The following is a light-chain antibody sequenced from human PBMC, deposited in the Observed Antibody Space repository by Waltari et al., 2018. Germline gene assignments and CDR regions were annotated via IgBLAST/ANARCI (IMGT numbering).Light chain of an antibody. CDR2: DVS. J-gene: IGLJ3*02. V-gene: IGLV2-14*01. CDR3: SSYTSSSSLV. Sequence: QSALTQPASVSGSPGQSITISCTGTSSDVGGYNYFSWYQQHPGKAPKIMIYDVSSQPSGVSDRFSGSKSGNTASLTISGLQAEDEADYYCSSYTSSSSLVFGGGTKLTVL. CDR1: SSDVGGYNY.